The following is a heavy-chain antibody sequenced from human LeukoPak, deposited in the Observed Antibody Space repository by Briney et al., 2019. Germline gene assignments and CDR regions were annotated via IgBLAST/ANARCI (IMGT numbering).Heavy chain of an antibody. CDR3: ARTGAARLDY. CDR2: INHSGST. J-gene: IGHJ4*02. V-gene: IGHV4-34*01. Sequence: SETLSLTCAVYGESFSGFYWTWIRQPPGKGLEWIGEINHSGSTNCNPSLKSRVTLSVDTSKNQFSLKLTSVTAADTAVYYCARTGAARLDYWGQGTLVTVSS. CDR1: GESFSGFY. D-gene: IGHD6-6*01.